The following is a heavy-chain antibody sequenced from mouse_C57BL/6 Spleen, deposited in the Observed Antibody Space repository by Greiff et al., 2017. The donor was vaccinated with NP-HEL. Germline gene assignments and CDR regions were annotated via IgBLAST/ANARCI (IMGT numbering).Heavy chain of an antibody. CDR1: GFTFTDYY. V-gene: IGHV7-3*01. CDR3: ERYEKLGFAY. Sequence: EVKLVESGGGLVQPGGSLSLSCAASGFTFTDYYMSWVRQPPGKALEWLGFIRNKANGYTTEYSASVKGRFTISRDNSQSILYLQMNALRAEDSATYYCERYEKLGFAYWGQGTLVTVSA. CDR2: IRNKANGYTT. D-gene: IGHD3-1*01. J-gene: IGHJ3*01.